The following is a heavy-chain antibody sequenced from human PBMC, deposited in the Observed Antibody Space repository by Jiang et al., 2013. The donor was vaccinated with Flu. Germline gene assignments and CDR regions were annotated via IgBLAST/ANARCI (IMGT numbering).Heavy chain of an antibody. CDR2: ILPIFGTP. Sequence: SCKASGVTFSSYAISWVRQAPGQGLEWMGGILPIFGTPDYAQKFQGRVTITADESTSTAYMEVSSLRSEDTAVYFCATKRLYSSGTYAYYYMDVWGKGTTVTVSS. V-gene: IGHV1-69*01. J-gene: IGHJ6*03. CDR1: GVTFSSYA. CDR3: ATKRLYSSGTYAYYYMDV. D-gene: IGHD3-10*01.